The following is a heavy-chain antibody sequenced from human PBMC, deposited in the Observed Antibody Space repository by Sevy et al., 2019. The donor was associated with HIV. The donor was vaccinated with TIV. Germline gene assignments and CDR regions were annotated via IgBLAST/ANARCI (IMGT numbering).Heavy chain of an antibody. CDR3: AGERQLVLDY. V-gene: IGHV4-59*01. Sequence: SETLSLTCTVSGGSISSYYWSWIRHPPGKGLEWIGYIYYSGSTNYNPSLKSRVTISVDTSKNQYSLRLSAVTAADTAVYYCAGERQLVLDYWGQGTLVTVSS. J-gene: IGHJ4*02. CDR2: IYYSGST. CDR1: GGSISSYY. D-gene: IGHD6-13*01.